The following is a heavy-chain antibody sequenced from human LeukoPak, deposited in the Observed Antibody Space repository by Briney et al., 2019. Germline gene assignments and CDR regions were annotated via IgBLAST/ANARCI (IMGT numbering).Heavy chain of an antibody. D-gene: IGHD5-18*01. CDR1: GGSISSSSYY. CDR2: IYYSGST. V-gene: IGHV4-39*07. J-gene: IGHJ5*02. Sequence: KSSETLSPTCTVSGGSISSSSYYWGWIRQPPGKGLEWIGSIYYSGSTYYNPSLKSRVTISVDTSKNQFSLKLSSVTAADTAVYYCGYSYGLNWFDPWGQGTLVTVSS. CDR3: GYSYGLNWFDP.